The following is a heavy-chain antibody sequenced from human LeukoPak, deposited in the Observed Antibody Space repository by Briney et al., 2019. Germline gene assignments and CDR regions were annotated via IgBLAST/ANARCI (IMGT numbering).Heavy chain of an antibody. CDR2: INSNSGGT. CDR3: ARVVDGYNYEGFDI. V-gene: IGHV1-2*04. J-gene: IGHJ3*02. D-gene: IGHD5-24*01. Sequence: ASVKVSCKASGYTFTDYYIHWVRQAPGQGLEWMGWINSNSGGTKYARRFQGWVTMTRDASISTAYTELSSLRSDDTAVYYCARVVDGYNYEGFDIWGQGTVVTVSS. CDR1: GYTFTDYY.